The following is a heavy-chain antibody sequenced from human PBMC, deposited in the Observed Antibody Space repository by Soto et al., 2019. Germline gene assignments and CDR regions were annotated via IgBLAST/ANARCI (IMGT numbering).Heavy chain of an antibody. V-gene: IGHV4-4*07. Sequence: SETLSLTCTVSGGSISTYYWSWIRQPAGKGLEWIGRIYASGSTNYNPSLKSRVTMSVATSKNQFSLKLSSVTAADTAVYYCARGGMVIIPTATAFDYWGQGTLVTVS. J-gene: IGHJ4*02. CDR2: IYASGST. D-gene: IGHD2-2*01. CDR1: GGSISTYY. CDR3: ARGGMVIIPTATAFDY.